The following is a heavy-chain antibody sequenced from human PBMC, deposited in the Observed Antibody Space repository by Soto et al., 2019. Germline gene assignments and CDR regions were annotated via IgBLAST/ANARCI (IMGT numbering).Heavy chain of an antibody. CDR3: GRGSYGTGAFDI. D-gene: IGHD1-26*01. CDR1: GGSISSGGYY. Sequence: SETLSLTCTVSGGSISSGGYYWSWIRQHPGKGLEWIGYIYYSGSTYYNPSLKRRVTISVDTSKNKFSLKLSSVTAADTAVYYCGRGSYGTGAFDIWGQGTMVTVSS. CDR2: IYYSGST. V-gene: IGHV4-31*03. J-gene: IGHJ3*02.